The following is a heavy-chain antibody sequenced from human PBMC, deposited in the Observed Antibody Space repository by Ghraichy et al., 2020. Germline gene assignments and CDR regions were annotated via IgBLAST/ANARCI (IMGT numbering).Heavy chain of an antibody. J-gene: IGHJ4*02. Sequence: GESLNISCAASGFTFSSYGMHWVRQAPGKGLEWVAFIRYDGSNKYYADSVKGRFTISRDNSKNTLYLQMNSLRAEDTAVYYCAKELLLTRYCSGGSCSGFDYWGQGTLVTVSS. D-gene: IGHD2-15*01. CDR1: GFTFSSYG. CDR3: AKELLLTRYCSGGSCSGFDY. CDR2: IRYDGSNK. V-gene: IGHV3-30*02.